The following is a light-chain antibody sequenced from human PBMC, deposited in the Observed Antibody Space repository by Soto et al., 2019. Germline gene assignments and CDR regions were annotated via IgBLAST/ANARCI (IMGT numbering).Light chain of an antibody. CDR1: QSVLYSSNNKNY. CDR3: QQYYNTPFT. V-gene: IGKV4-1*01. Sequence: DIVMTQSPDSLAVSLGERATINCKSSQSVLYSSNNKNYLAWYQQNPGQPPKLLIYWASTRESGVPDRFSGRGFGTDFTLTINSLQAEDVAVYYCQQYYNTPFTFGTGTKVYIK. J-gene: IGKJ3*01. CDR2: WAS.